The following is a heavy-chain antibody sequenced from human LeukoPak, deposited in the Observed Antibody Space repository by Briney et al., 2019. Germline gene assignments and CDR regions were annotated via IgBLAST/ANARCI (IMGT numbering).Heavy chain of an antibody. CDR3: ARDLPHNYDILTGYFRWFDP. Sequence: SETLSLTCAVYGGSFSGYYWSWLRQPPGKGLEWIGEINHSGSTNYNPSLKSRVTISVDTSKNQFSLKLSSVTAADTAVYYCARDLPHNYDILTGYFRWFDPWGQGTLVTVSS. J-gene: IGHJ5*02. V-gene: IGHV4-34*01. D-gene: IGHD3-9*01. CDR1: GGSFSGYY. CDR2: INHSGST.